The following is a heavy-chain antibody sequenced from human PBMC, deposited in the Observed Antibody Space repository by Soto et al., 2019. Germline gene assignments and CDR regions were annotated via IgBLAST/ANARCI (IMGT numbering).Heavy chain of an antibody. CDR1: GFTFSSYA. CDR2: ISGSGGST. V-gene: IGHV3-23*01. J-gene: IGHJ6*02. CDR3: AKNYCSSTSCYIDRGYYYYYYGMDV. D-gene: IGHD2-2*02. Sequence: SLRLSWAASGFTFSSYAMSWVRQAPGKGLEWVSAISGSGGSTYYADSVKGRFTISRDNSKNTLYLQMNSLRAEDTAVYYCAKNYCSSTSCYIDRGYYYYYYGMDVWGQGTTVTVSS.